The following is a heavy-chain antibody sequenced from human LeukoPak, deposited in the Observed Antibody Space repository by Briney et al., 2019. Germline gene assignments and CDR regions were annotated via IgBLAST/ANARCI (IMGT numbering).Heavy chain of an antibody. Sequence: SETLSLTCAVYGGSFSGYYWSWIRQPPGKGLEWIGEINHSGSTNYNPSLKSRVTMSVDTSKNQFSLKLSSVTAADTAVYYCASDLRGYSYGTNLMDDAFDIWGQGTMVTVSS. D-gene: IGHD5-18*01. CDR1: GGSFSGYY. V-gene: IGHV4-34*01. CDR2: INHSGST. J-gene: IGHJ3*02. CDR3: ASDLRGYSYGTNLMDDAFDI.